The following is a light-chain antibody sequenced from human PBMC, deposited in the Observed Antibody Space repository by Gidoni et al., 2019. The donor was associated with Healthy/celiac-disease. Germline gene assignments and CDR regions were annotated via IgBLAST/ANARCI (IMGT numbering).Light chain of an antibody. V-gene: IGLV3-1*01. CDR1: KLGDKY. CDR2: QDS. J-gene: IGLJ1*01. Sequence: SYELTQPPSVSVSPGQTASITCSGDKLGDKYACWYQQKPGQSPVLVIYQDSKRPSGLPERFSGSNSGNTATLTISGTQAMDEADYYCQAWDSSTASVFGTGTKVTVL. CDR3: QAWDSSTASV.